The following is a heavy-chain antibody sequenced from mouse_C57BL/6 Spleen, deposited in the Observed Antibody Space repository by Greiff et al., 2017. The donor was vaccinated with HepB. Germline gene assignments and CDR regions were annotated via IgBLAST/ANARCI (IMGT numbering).Heavy chain of an antibody. J-gene: IGHJ4*01. V-gene: IGHV1-82*01. CDR2: IYPGDGDT. CDR3: ARWLLRTFYAMDY. CDR1: GYAFSSSW. Sequence: QVQLKESGPELVKPGASVKISCKASGYAFSSSWMNWVKQRPGKGLEWIGRIYPGDGDTNYNGKFKGKATLTADKSSSTAYMQLSSLTSEDSAVYFCARWLLRTFYAMDYWGQGTSVTVSS. D-gene: IGHD2-3*01.